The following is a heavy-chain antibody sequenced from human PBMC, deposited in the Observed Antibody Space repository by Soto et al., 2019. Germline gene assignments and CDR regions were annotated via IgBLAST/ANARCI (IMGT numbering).Heavy chain of an antibody. V-gene: IGHV4-4*02. CDR1: GGSIISSNW. CDR3: ARVAQWLVRWFDP. CDR2: IYHSGST. Sequence: QVQLQESGPGLEKPSGTVSLTCAVYGGSIISSNWWSWVRQAPGRWLEWIGEIYHSGSTSYNPSLKSRVTVSVDKSKNQFSLKLSSVTAADTAVYYCARVAQWLVRWFDPWGQGTLVTVSS. D-gene: IGHD6-19*01. J-gene: IGHJ5*02.